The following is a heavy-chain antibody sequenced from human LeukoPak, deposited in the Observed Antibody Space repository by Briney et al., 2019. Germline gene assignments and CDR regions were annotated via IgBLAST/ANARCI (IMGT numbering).Heavy chain of an antibody. CDR3: VKGPGPTVNYYFDF. Sequence: GGSLRLSCSASGFTFSTYAMHWVRQAPGRGLEYVSAISIIGGTPYYTESSRGRFAISRDNSKNTLYLQMSSLRADNTAVYYCVKGPGPTVNYYFDFWGQGTLVTVSS. V-gene: IGHV3-64D*06. J-gene: IGHJ4*02. CDR2: ISIIGGTP. CDR1: GFTFSTYA. D-gene: IGHD4-17*01.